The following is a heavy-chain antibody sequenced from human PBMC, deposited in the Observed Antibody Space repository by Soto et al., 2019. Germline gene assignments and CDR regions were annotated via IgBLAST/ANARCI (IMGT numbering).Heavy chain of an antibody. CDR1: GFTFSSYW. V-gene: IGHV3-7*03. CDR3: ARDTPYSGSYYWFDP. CDR2: IKHDGSEK. D-gene: IGHD1-26*01. Sequence: GGSLRLSCTASGFTFSSYWMSWVRQAPGKGLEWVANIKHDGSEKYYVDSVKGRFTISRDNAKNSLYLQMNSLRAEDTAVYYCARDTPYSGSYYWFDPWGQGTLVTVSS. J-gene: IGHJ5*02.